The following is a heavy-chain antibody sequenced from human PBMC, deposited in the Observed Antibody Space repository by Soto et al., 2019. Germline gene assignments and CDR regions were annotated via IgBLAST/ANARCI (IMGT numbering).Heavy chain of an antibody. V-gene: IGHV3-33*01. Sequence: QVQLVESGGGVVQPGRSLRLSCAASGFIFSTYGMHWVRQAPGKGMEWVAMIWLDGSNKYYAESVRGRFTISRDNSKDTLYLDMDSLSVDDTAMYYCASERLKGGVFDSWGQGTLVSVSS. J-gene: IGHJ4*02. CDR3: ASERLKGGVFDS. D-gene: IGHD1-26*01. CDR2: IWLDGSNK. CDR1: GFIFSTYG.